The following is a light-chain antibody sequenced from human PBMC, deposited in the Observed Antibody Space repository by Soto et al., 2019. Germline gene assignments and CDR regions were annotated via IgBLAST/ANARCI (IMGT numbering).Light chain of an antibody. CDR1: QSISSY. CDR2: AAS. J-gene: IGKJ5*01. V-gene: IGKV1-39*01. Sequence: DIQMTQSPSSLSASVGDRVTITCRASQSISSYVNWYEQKPGKAHKLLIYAASSLQSGVPSRFSGSGSGTDFTLTISSLQPEDFATYYCQQSYSTPPVTFGQGTRLEIK. CDR3: QQSYSTPPVT.